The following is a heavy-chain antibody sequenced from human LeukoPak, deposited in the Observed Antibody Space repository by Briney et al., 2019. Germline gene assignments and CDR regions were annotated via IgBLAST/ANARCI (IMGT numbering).Heavy chain of an antibody. V-gene: IGHV3-33*01. CDR2: DGTNT. CDR1: GFTFRTCG. Sequence: GGSLRLSCAASGFTFRTCGMHWVRQAPGKGLEWVAIDGTNTYYEDSVKGRFTISRDNSKNTLYLQMNSLSGEDTAVYYCVRDKDWYFDYWGQGTLVTVSS. D-gene: IGHD3/OR15-3a*01. CDR3: VRDKDWYFDY. J-gene: IGHJ4*02.